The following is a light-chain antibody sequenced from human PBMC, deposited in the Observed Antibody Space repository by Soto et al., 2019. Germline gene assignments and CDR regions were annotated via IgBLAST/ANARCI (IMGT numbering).Light chain of an antibody. Sequence: DIVLTQSPATLSLSPGERATLSYMASKSLSTYLAWYQQKPGKAPRLVIYEASTRATGIPARFSGSGSGTDFTLTISSLEPEDFAVYYCQQRSNWPLTFGGGTKVDIK. V-gene: IGKV3-11*01. CDR2: EAS. CDR3: QQRSNWPLT. J-gene: IGKJ4*01. CDR1: KSLSTY.